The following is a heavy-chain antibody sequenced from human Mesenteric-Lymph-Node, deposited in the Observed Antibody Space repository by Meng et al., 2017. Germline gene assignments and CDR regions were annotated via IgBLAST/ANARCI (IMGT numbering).Heavy chain of an antibody. CDR1: GGSFSGYY. CDR3: AREAYCGDDCYSYY. CDR2: INHSGST. J-gene: IGHJ4*02. D-gene: IGHD2-21*02. V-gene: IGHV4-34*01. Sequence: SETLSLTCAVYGGSFSGYYWSWIRQPPGKGLEWIGEINHSGSTNYNPSLKSRVTISVDMSKNQFSLNLSSVTAADTALYYCAREAYCGDDCYSYYWGQGTLVTVSS.